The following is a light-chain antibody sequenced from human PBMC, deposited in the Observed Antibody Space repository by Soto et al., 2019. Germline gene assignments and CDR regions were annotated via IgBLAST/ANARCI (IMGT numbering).Light chain of an antibody. V-gene: IGLV2-23*02. CDR1: SSDGGSDNL. Sequence: QSALTQPASVSGSPGQSITISCTGTSSDGGSDNLVSWYQQHPGKAPKFIIYEVSQRPAGVYYRFSGSKSGNTAYLTISGLQAEDEADYYCCSYAGSITYVFGTGTKLTVL. CDR2: EVS. CDR3: CSYAGSITYV. J-gene: IGLJ1*01.